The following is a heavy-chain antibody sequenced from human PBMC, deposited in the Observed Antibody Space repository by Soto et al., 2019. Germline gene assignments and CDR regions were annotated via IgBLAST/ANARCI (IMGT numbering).Heavy chain of an antibody. J-gene: IGHJ3*02. CDR2: ISAYNGNT. CDR1: GYTFTSYG. CDR3: ARDLRPVPDAWDM. D-gene: IGHD3-3*01. Sequence: ASVKVSCKASGYTFTSYGISWVRQAPGQGLEWMGWISAYNGNTNYAQKLQGRVTMTTDTSTSTAYMELRSLRSDATAGYYCARDLRPVPDAWDMWGQGTMVTVSS. V-gene: IGHV1-18*01.